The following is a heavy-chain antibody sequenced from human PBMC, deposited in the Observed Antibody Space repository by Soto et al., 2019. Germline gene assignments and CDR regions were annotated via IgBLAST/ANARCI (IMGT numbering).Heavy chain of an antibody. Sequence: SETLSRPCTVYGDSITNNHWWSWVRQPPGKGPELIGAIYHTGIANYNPSLESRVALSVDKSKNQFTLSVTSVTAADTAVYYCVSKLGPYYYGLDFWGQGTTVTVSS. CDR2: IYHTGIA. J-gene: IGHJ6*02. CDR1: GDSITNNHW. CDR3: VSKLGPYYYGLDF. D-gene: IGHD3-16*01. V-gene: IGHV4-4*02.